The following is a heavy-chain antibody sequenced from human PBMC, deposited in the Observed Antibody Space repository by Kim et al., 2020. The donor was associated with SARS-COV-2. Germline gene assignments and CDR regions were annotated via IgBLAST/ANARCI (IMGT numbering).Heavy chain of an antibody. D-gene: IGHD3-9*01. CDR2: INSDGSST. V-gene: IGHV3-74*01. Sequence: GGSLRLSCAASGFTFSSYWMHWVRQAPGKGLVWVSRINSDGSSTSYADSVKGRFTISRDNAKNTLYLQMNSLRAEDTAVYYCARDRWRYDILTGYYPPIGGWFDPWGQGTLVTVSS. CDR1: GFTFSSYW. CDR3: ARDRWRYDILTGYYPPIGGWFDP. J-gene: IGHJ5*02.